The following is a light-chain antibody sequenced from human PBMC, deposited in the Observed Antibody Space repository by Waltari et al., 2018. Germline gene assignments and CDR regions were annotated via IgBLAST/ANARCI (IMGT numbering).Light chain of an antibody. CDR1: RPHPGAYSD. Sequence: QSVLPQPPSVSGASGQRVTSSFIGSRPHPGAYSDVHWYQHLPGAAPKLLIYLNTDRPPVVPDRFAASRSGTSASLVITGLQVEDEADYYCQSYDSTLLAWVFGGGTKLTVL. J-gene: IGLJ3*02. CDR2: LNT. V-gene: IGLV1-40*01. CDR3: QSYDSTLLAWV.